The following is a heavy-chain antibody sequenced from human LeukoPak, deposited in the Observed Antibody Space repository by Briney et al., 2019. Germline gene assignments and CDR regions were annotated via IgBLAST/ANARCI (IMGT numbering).Heavy chain of an antibody. CDR3: AREKTAYYYDRSGFPEGAFDV. J-gene: IGHJ3*01. CDR1: GSSISSGGEY. D-gene: IGHD3-22*01. Sequence: SQTLSLTRTVSGSSISSGGEYWSWLRHLPGKGLEWIGYVYYSGSTYYNPSLESRITMSVDTTENQFSLKLTSATAADTAVYYCAREKTAYYYDRSGFPEGAFDVWGQGTMVTVSS. V-gene: IGHV4-31*03. CDR2: VYYSGST.